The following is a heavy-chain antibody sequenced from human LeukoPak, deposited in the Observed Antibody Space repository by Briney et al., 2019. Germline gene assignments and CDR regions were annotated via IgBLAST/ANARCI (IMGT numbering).Heavy chain of an antibody. J-gene: IGHJ4*02. CDR1: GFTFSSYW. Sequence: QPGGSLRLSCAASGFTFSSYWMSWVRQAPGKGLEWVSTISGSGGSTYYGDSVKGRFTISRDNSKNTLSLEMNSLRAEDTAVYYCARDGRDGYKYGRDYFGYWGQGTLVTVSS. V-gene: IGHV3-23*01. D-gene: IGHD5-24*01. CDR3: ARDGRDGYKYGRDYFGY. CDR2: ISGSGGST.